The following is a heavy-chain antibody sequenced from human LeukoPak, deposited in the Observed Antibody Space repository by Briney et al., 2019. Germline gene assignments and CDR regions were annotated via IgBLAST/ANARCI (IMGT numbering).Heavy chain of an antibody. Sequence: ASVKVSCKASGYTFTNYGISWVRQAPGQGLEWMGWISVYNSNTNYAQKLQGRVTMTTDTSTSTVYMELRSLRSDDTAVYYCARDKRDVYESSAYYPSDWFDPWGQGTLVTVSS. CDR3: ARDKRDVYESSAYYPSDWFDP. CDR1: GYTFTNYG. V-gene: IGHV1-18*01. CDR2: ISVYNSNT. D-gene: IGHD3-22*01. J-gene: IGHJ5*02.